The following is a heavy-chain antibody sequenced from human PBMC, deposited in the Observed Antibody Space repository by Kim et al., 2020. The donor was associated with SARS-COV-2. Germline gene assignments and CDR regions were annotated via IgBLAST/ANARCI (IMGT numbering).Heavy chain of an antibody. CDR1: GFTFSSYA. CDR3: VKVAGATQGGALGWKDQG. J-gene: IGHJ6*02. Sequence: GGSLRLSCSASGFTFSSYAMHWVRQAPGKGLEYVSAISSNGGSTYYADSVKGRFTISRDNSKNTLYLQMSSLRAEDTAVYYCVKVAGATQGGALGWKDQGWGQGTTVTVSS. V-gene: IGHV3-64D*06. CDR2: ISSNGGST. D-gene: IGHD1-26*01.